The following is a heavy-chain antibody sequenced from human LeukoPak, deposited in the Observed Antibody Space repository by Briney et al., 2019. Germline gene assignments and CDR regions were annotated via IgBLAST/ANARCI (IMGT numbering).Heavy chain of an antibody. V-gene: IGHV3-30*02. CDR1: GFAFSTYG. CDR2: IRHVGSNE. J-gene: IGHJ3*02. Sequence: GGSLRRSCAASGFAFSTYGMHWVRQAPGKGLEWVAFIRHVGSNEYYADSVRGRFAISRDNSQNTLHLQMNILRVEDTAVYYCVKDWGVLPDYSADGFDIWGPGTVVTVSS. D-gene: IGHD4-11*01. CDR3: VKDWGVLPDYSADGFDI.